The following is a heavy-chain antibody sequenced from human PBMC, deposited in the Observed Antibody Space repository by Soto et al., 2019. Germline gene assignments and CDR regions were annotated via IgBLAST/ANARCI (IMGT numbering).Heavy chain of an antibody. Sequence: QVQLVESGGGVVQPGRSLRLSCAASGFTFSSYGMQWVRQAPGKGLEWVAVISYDGSNKYYADSVKDRFTISRDNSKSTIYLQMNSLRADDTAVYYCVAGQYFFDYCGQGTLVTVSS. CDR3: VAGQYFFDY. CDR1: GFTFSSYG. D-gene: IGHD6-19*01. J-gene: IGHJ4*02. V-gene: IGHV3-30*03. CDR2: ISYDGSNK.